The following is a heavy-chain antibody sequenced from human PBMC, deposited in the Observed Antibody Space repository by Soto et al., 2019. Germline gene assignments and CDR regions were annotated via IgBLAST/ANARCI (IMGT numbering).Heavy chain of an antibody. CDR3: AKDGLMITFGGVTH. D-gene: IGHD3-16*01. CDR1: GFTFSSYG. J-gene: IGHJ4*02. CDR2: ISYDGSKK. Sequence: QLQLVESGGGVVQPGRSLRLSCAASGFTFSSYGMHWVRQAPGKGLEWVAVISYDGSKKNYADSVKGRFTISRDNSKNTLYLQMNSLRAEDTAVYYCAKDGLMITFGGVTHWGQGTLVTVSS. V-gene: IGHV3-30*18.